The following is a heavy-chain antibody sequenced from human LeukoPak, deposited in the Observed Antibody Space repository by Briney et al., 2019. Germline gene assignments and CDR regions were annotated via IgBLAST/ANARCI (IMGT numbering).Heavy chain of an antibody. Sequence: PGGSLRLSCAASGFTFSSYEMNWVRQAPGKGLEWVSYISSSGSTIYYADSVKGRFTISRDNAKNSLYLQMNSLRAEDTAVYYCARDGDILTGYYYYYYGMDVWGQGTTATVSS. D-gene: IGHD3-9*01. CDR1: GFTFSSYE. V-gene: IGHV3-48*03. J-gene: IGHJ6*02. CDR3: ARDGDILTGYYYYYYGMDV. CDR2: ISSSGSTI.